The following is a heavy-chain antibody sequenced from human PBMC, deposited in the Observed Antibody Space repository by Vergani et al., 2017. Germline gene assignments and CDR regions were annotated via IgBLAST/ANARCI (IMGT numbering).Heavy chain of an antibody. CDR1: GFTFSSYG. J-gene: IGHJ1*01. CDR2: ISYDGSNK. D-gene: IGHD2-15*01. Sequence: QVQLVESGGGVVQPGRSLRLSCAASGFTFSSYGMHWVRQAPGKGLEWVAVISYDGSNKYYADSVKGRFTISRDNSKNTLYLQMNSLRAEDTAVYYCARARGGGVVVAAIKYFQHWGQGTLVTVSS. V-gene: IGHV3-30*03. CDR3: ARARGGGVVVAAIKYFQH.